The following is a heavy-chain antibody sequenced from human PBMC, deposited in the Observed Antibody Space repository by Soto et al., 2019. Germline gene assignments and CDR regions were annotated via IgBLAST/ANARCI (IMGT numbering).Heavy chain of an antibody. CDR1: GGSISSSSYY. V-gene: IGHV4-39*01. CDR2: IYYSGST. D-gene: IGHD2-15*01. J-gene: IGHJ4*02. Sequence: QLQLQESGPGLVKPSETLSLTCTVSGGSISSSSYYWGWIRQPPGKGLEWIGSIYYSGSTYYNPSLKSRITLSLDASKIQFSLTLSSVTAVATAVYYCAMLWGRMVVDYWGQGTLVTVSS. CDR3: AMLWGRMVVDY.